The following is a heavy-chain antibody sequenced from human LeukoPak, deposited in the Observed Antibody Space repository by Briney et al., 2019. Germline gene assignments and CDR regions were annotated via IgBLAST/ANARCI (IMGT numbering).Heavy chain of an antibody. CDR3: ARVDGYEYYYYYYYMDV. CDR2: IYTSGST. V-gene: IGHV4-59*10. D-gene: IGHD5-12*01. J-gene: IGHJ6*03. CDR1: GGSFNGYY. Sequence: SETLSLTCAVNGGSFNGYYWSWNRQPAGRGLEWIGRIYTSGSTIYNPSLKSRVTMSVDTSKNQFSLKLSSVTAADTAVYHCARVDGYEYYYYYYYMDVWGKGTTVTVSS.